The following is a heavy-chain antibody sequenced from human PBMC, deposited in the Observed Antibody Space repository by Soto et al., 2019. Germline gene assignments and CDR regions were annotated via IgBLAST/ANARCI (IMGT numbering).Heavy chain of an antibody. CDR1: DYTFSSYG. D-gene: IGHD3-10*01. V-gene: IGHV1-18*01. Sequence: QVQLVQSGGEVKKPGASVQVSCRASDYTFSSYGISWVRQAHGQGLEWMGWINDYNGDTTYAQKFQGRVTMTTDTSARTAYMELRSLKSDDTAVYYCARVWFAEVRFLAGMGCDYWGQGTLVTVSS. J-gene: IGHJ4*02. CDR3: ARVWFAEVRFLAGMGCDY. CDR2: INDYNGDT.